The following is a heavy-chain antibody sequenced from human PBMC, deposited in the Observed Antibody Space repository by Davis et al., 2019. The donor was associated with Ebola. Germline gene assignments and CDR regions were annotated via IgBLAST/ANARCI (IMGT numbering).Heavy chain of an antibody. J-gene: IGHJ6*02. CDR2: ISSDSDYI. CDR1: GFTFSTYS. D-gene: IGHD6-19*01. CDR3: ARDGSITVAAGVYYFYGMDV. Sequence: PGGSLRLSCAASGFTFSTYSMSWVRQAPGKALEWVSSISSDSDYIHYADSAKGRFTISRDNAKNSLRLQMTSLRAEDTAVYYCARDGSITVAAGVYYFYGMDVWGLGTTVTVSS. V-gene: IGHV3-21*01.